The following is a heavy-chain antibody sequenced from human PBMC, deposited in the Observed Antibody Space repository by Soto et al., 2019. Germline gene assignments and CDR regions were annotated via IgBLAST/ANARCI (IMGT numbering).Heavy chain of an antibody. J-gene: IGHJ5*02. CDR3: ARGGQQQLVRLVWFDP. CDR2: INHSGST. V-gene: IGHV4-34*01. D-gene: IGHD6-13*01. Sequence: LSLTCAVYGGSFSGYYWSWIRQPPGKGLEWIGEINHSGSTNYNPSLKSRVTISVDTSKNQFSLKLSSVTAADTAVYYCARGGQQQLVRLVWFDPWGQGTLVTVSS. CDR1: GGSFSGYY.